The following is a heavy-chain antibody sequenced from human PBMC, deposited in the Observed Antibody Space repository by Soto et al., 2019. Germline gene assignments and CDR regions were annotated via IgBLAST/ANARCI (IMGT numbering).Heavy chain of an antibody. CDR1: GGSISSSY. Sequence: SETLSLTCTVSGGSISSSYWSWIRQPPGKGLEWIGYIYYSGSTNYNPSLKSRVTISVDTSKNQFSLKLSSVTAADTAVYYCARDRGYYYDSSGDDAFDIWGQGTMVTVSS. V-gene: IGHV4-59*01. J-gene: IGHJ3*02. CDR2: IYYSGST. D-gene: IGHD3-22*01. CDR3: ARDRGYYYDSSGDDAFDI.